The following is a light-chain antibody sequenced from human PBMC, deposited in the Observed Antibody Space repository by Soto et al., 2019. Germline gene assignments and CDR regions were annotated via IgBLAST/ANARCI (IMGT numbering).Light chain of an antibody. V-gene: IGKV3-20*01. CDR3: QQYGSSPIT. CDR1: QSVSSSY. Sequence: EIVLTQSPCTLSFSPGERSTLSFSASQSVSSSYLAWYQQKPGQAPRLLIYGASSRATGIPDRFSGSGSGTDFTLTISRLEPEDFAVYYCQQYGSSPITFGQGTRLEIK. J-gene: IGKJ5*01. CDR2: GAS.